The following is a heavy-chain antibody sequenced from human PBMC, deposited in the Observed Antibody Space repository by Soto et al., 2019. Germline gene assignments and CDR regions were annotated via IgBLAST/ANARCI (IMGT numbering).Heavy chain of an antibody. J-gene: IGHJ6*02. D-gene: IGHD3-16*01. CDR3: ARDSLSNYYYYGMDV. CDR2: IYYSGST. V-gene: IGHV4-59*01. Sequence: SETLSLTCTVSGGSISSYYWSWIRQPPGKGLEWIGYIYYSGSTNYNPSLKSRVTISVDTSKNQFSLKLSSVTAADTAVYYCARDSLSNYYYYGMDVWGQGTTVTVSS. CDR1: GGSISSYY.